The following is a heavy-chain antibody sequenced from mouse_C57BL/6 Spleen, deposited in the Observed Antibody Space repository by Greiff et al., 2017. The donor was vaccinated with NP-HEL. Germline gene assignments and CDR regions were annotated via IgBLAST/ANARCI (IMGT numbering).Heavy chain of an antibody. D-gene: IGHD1-1*01. CDR2: ISDGGSYT. CDR1: GFTFSSYA. J-gene: IGHJ4*01. CDR3: ARDEGDGTGYAMDY. Sequence: VQGVESGGGLVKPGGSLKLSCAASGFTFSSYALSWVRQTPAKRLVWVATISDGGSYTYYPDNVKGRFTISRDNAKNNLYLQMSHLKSEDTAMYYCARDEGDGTGYAMDYWGQGTSVTVSS. V-gene: IGHV5-4*01.